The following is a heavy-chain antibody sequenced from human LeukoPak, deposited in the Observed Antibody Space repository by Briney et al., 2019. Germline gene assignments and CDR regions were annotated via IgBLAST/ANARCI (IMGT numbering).Heavy chain of an antibody. CDR3: AKALMSGSYWGYFDY. CDR1: GDSVSSNSAA. D-gene: IGHD1-26*01. V-gene: IGHV6-1*01. Sequence: SQTLSLTCVISGDSVSSNSAAWSWIRQSPSRGLEWLGRTYYRSKWSNDYAVSVKSRMTINPDTSKNQFSLHLNSVTPEDTAVYYCAKALMSGSYWGYFDYWGQGTLVTVSS. J-gene: IGHJ4*02. CDR2: TYYRSKWSN.